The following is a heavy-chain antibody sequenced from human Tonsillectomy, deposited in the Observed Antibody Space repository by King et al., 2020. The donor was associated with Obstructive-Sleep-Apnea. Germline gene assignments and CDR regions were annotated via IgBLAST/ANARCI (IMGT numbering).Heavy chain of an antibody. CDR1: VGSISNYY. D-gene: IGHD4-17*01. Sequence: VQLQESGPGLVKPSETLSLTCTVSVGSISNYYWSWIRQPPGKGLEWIGYMYYSGNTNFNPALKSRVTISADTYKIQFSLRLSSVTAADTAVYYCARHRGVEDYGDYGDYFDYWGQGTLVTVSS. J-gene: IGHJ4*02. CDR3: ARHRGVEDYGDYGDYFDY. CDR2: MYYSGNT. V-gene: IGHV4-59*08.